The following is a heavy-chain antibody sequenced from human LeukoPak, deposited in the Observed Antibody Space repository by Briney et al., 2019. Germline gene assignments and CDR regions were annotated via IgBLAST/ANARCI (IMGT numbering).Heavy chain of an antibody. CDR2: ISPNSGGT. D-gene: IGHD3-10*01. CDR1: GFTFSGYY. V-gene: IGHV1-2*02. Sequence: GASVKVSFKASGFTFSGYYMHWVRQAPGQGLEWMAWISPNSGGTNYVQKFQGRVTVTRDTSISTDYMEISGLTSDDTALYYCAREPSGSGVYDYWGQGTLVTVSS. J-gene: IGHJ4*02. CDR3: AREPSGSGVYDY.